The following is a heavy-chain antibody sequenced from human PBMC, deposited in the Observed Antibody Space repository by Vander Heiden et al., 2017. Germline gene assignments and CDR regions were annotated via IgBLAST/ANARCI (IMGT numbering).Heavy chain of an antibody. Sequence: QVQLQESGPGLVKPSETLSLTCTVSGGSISSYYWSWIRQPPGKGLEWIGYIYYSGSTNYNPSLKSRVTISVDTSKNQFSLKLSSVTAADTAVYYCAREWAVAGTNYYGMDVWGQGTTVTVSS. CDR2: IYYSGST. V-gene: IGHV4-59*01. D-gene: IGHD6-19*01. CDR3: AREWAVAGTNYYGMDV. CDR1: GGSISSYY. J-gene: IGHJ6*02.